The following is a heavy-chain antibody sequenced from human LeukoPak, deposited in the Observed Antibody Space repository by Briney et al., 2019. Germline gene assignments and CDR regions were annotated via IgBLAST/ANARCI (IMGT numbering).Heavy chain of an antibody. Sequence: ASVKVSCKSSGYTFTSYGISWVRKAPGQGLEWMGWISAYNGNTNYAQKLQGRVTMTTDTSTSTAYMELRSLRSDDTAVYYCAREGDNWNDEDYWGQGTLVTVSS. D-gene: IGHD1-1*01. J-gene: IGHJ4*02. CDR2: ISAYNGNT. V-gene: IGHV1-18*01. CDR3: AREGDNWNDEDY. CDR1: GYTFTSYG.